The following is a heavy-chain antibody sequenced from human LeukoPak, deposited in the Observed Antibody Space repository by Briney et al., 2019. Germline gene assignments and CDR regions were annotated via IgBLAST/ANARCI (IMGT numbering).Heavy chain of an antibody. V-gene: IGHV3-33*01. Sequence: GGSLRLSCAASGFTFSHFGMHWVRQAPGKGLEWVAVIWHDGSNKYYGESVKGRFTISRDNSKNSLYLQMNSLRAEDTAVYYCARSRRNIVVVPAPDYWGQGTLVTVSS. D-gene: IGHD2-2*01. CDR2: IWHDGSNK. CDR1: GFTFSHFG. CDR3: ARSRRNIVVVPAPDY. J-gene: IGHJ4*02.